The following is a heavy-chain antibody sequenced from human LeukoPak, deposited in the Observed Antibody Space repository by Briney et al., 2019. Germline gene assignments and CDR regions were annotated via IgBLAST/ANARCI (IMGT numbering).Heavy chain of an antibody. CDR3: ARLSVFRRGLRLGGLSFAFDY. V-gene: IGHV4-34*01. Sequence: SETLSLTCAVYGGSFSGYYWSWIRQPPGKGLEWIGEINHSGSTNYNPSLKSRVTISVDTSKNQFSLKLSSVTAADTAVYYCARLSVFRRGLRLGGLSFAFDYWGQGTLVTVSS. CDR2: INHSGST. CDR1: GGSFSGYY. J-gene: IGHJ4*02. D-gene: IGHD3-16*02.